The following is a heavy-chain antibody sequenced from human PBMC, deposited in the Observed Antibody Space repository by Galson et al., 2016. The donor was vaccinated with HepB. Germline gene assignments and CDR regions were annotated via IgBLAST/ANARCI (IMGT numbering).Heavy chain of an antibody. CDR2: ISHDGSLK. CDR3: AKAMAAARTNWFDP. J-gene: IGHJ5*02. D-gene: IGHD6-13*01. Sequence: SLRLSCAVSGFTFRNYGMHWVRQAPGQGLEWVAIISHDGSLKFYADSVKGRFTISRDNSKNTLYLQMNSLRPEDTAIYYCAKAMAAARTNWFDPWGQGVLVTVSS. CDR1: GFTFRNYG. V-gene: IGHV3-30*18.